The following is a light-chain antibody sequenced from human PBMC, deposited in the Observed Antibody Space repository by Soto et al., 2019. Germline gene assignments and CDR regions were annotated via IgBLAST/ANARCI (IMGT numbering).Light chain of an antibody. CDR1: QSISAW. V-gene: IGKV1-5*03. Sequence: DIQMTQSPSTLSASVGERVTITCRASQSISAWLAWYQQKPGKAPKLLIYKASNVESGVPSRFSGRGSGTEFTLTISSQQPDDFATYYCQQYHSYPLTFGQGTRLEIK. J-gene: IGKJ5*01. CDR2: KAS. CDR3: QQYHSYPLT.